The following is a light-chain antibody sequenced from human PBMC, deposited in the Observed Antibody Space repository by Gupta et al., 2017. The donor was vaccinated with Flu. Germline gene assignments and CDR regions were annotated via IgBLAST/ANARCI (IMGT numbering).Light chain of an antibody. Sequence: PVTPSVSAGERATVACRASQSVSSSFLEWYQQRPGQAPRRLIYGASVRATGIPERVSGSGSGTDYTLTISRLEPEDFEVYYGQKEGKALTFGGGTKVEIK. CDR2: GAS. CDR1: QSVSSSF. J-gene: IGKJ4*01. CDR3: QKEGKALT. V-gene: IGKV3-20*01.